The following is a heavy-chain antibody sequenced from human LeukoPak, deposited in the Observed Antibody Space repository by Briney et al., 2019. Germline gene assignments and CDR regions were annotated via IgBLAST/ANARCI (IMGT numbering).Heavy chain of an antibody. Sequence: SQTLSLTCAISGDSVSINSAAWNWIRQSPSRGLEWLGRTYQRSKWYNDYAVSVKSRITINPDISKNQFSLQLNSVTPEDTAVYYCARSPTPYSSGWYFDYWGQGTLVTVSS. J-gene: IGHJ4*02. CDR3: ARSPTPYSSGWYFDY. CDR1: GDSVSINSAA. CDR2: TYQRSKWYN. D-gene: IGHD6-19*01. V-gene: IGHV6-1*01.